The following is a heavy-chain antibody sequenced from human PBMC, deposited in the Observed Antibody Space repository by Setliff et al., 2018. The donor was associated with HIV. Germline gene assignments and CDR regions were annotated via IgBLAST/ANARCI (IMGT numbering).Heavy chain of an antibody. CDR2: IRYDGSNK. V-gene: IGHV3-30*02. CDR3: AKAPYRGSSRYFES. J-gene: IGHJ4*02. CDR1: GFTFRSYG. D-gene: IGHD3-16*01. Sequence: GGSLRLSCAVSGFTFRSYGMHWVRQAPDKGLEWVTFIRYDGSNKYYADSVKGRFTISRDNSKNTLYLEMNSLRAEDTAVYYCAKAPYRGSSRYFESWGQGTLVTVSS.